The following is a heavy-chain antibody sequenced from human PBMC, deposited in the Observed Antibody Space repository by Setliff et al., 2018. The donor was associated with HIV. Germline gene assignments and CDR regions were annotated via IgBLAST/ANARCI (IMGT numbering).Heavy chain of an antibody. CDR2: ISRSNSYI. Sequence: GVLRLSCAPSGFTFGSYAMSWVRQAPGKGLEWVSFISRSNSYIYYADSVKGRFTISRDNSKNTLYLQMNSLRSEDTAVYYCATDCAVVGGTGSLDSWGQGTLVTVSS. D-gene: IGHD1-26*01. CDR3: ATDCAVVGGTGSLDS. CDR1: GFTFGSYA. V-gene: IGHV3-21*01. J-gene: IGHJ4*02.